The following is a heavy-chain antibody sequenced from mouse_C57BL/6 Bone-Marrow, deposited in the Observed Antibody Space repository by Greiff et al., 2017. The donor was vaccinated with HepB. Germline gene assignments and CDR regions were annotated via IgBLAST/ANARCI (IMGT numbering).Heavy chain of an antibody. J-gene: IGHJ4*01. CDR2: IYPGDGDT. D-gene: IGHD2-3*01. CDR1: GYAFSSSW. V-gene: IGHV1-82*01. CDR3: ARAYDGYYYAMDY. Sequence: VQLQESGPELVKPGASVKISCKASGYAFSSSWMNWVKQRPGKGLEWIGRIYPGDGDTNYNGKFKGKATLTADKSSSTAYMQLSSLTSEDSAVYFCARAYDGYYYAMDYWGQGTSVTVSS.